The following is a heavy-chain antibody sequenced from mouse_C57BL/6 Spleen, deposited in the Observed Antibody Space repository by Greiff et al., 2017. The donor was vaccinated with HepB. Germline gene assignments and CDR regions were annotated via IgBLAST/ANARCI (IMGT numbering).Heavy chain of an antibody. V-gene: IGHV1-55*01. CDR3: ARDSSGYRDY. J-gene: IGHJ2*01. CDR2: IYPGSGST. D-gene: IGHD3-2*02. Sequence: VQLQQPGAELVKPGASVKMSCKASGYTFTSYWITWVKQRPGQGLEWIGDIYPGSGSTNYNEKFKSKGTLTVDTSSSTAYMKLSSLTSEDSAVYYCARDSSGYRDYWGQGTTLTVSS. CDR1: GYTFTSYW.